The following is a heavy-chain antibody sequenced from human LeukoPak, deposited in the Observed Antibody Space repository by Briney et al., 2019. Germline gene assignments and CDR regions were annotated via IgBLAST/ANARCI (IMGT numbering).Heavy chain of an antibody. J-gene: IGHJ4*02. CDR3: ARYCSIGSCFDY. CDR1: GFTFSSYA. CDR2: IGAGGTFT. Sequence: PGGSLRLSCTASGFTFSSYAMNWVRQAPGKGLEWVSGIGAGGTFTYYADSVKGRFTIFRDNSRNTLYLQMNSLRADDTAVYYCARYCSIGSCFDYWGQGTLVTVSS. V-gene: IGHV3-23*01. D-gene: IGHD2-15*01.